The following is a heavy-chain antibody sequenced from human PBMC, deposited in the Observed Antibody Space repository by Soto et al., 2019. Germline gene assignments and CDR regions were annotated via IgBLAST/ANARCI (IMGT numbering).Heavy chain of an antibody. D-gene: IGHD1-26*01. V-gene: IGHV4-59*01. J-gene: IGHJ4*02. CDR2: IYYSGST. Sequence: SETLSLTCTVSGGSISSYYWSWIRQPPGKGLEWIGYIYYSGSTNYNPSLKSRVTISVDTSKNRFSLKLSSVTAADTAVYYCAREILVGATDYWGQGTLVTVS. CDR1: GGSISSYY. CDR3: AREILVGATDY.